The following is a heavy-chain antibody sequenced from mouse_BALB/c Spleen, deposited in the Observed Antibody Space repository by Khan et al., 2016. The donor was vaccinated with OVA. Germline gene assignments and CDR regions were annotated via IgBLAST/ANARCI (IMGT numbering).Heavy chain of an antibody. CDR2: IRSSGST. CDR1: GFSITSDYS. D-gene: IGHD2-3*01. V-gene: IGHV3-2*02. Sequence: EVELVESGPGLVKPSQSLSLTCTVTGFSITSDYSWNWIRQFPGNKLEWMGYIRSSGSTNYNPDLKSRISIIRDTSKNQFFLQLNSVTTEDTATYYCARDGSRYNYAMDYWGQGTSVTVSS. CDR3: ARDGSRYNYAMDY. J-gene: IGHJ4*01.